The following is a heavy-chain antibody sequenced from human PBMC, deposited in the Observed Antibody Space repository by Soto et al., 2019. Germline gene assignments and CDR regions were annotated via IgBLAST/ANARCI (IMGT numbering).Heavy chain of an antibody. CDR1: GFTFGSYS. Sequence: GGSLRLSCAASGFTFGSYSMNWVRQAPGKGLEWVSYISSSSSTIYYADSVKGRFTISRDNAKNSLYLQMNSLRDEDTAVYYCARLDYGGNSRAAFDIWGQGTMVTVSS. V-gene: IGHV3-48*02. D-gene: IGHD4-17*01. J-gene: IGHJ3*02. CDR2: ISSSSSTI. CDR3: ARLDYGGNSRAAFDI.